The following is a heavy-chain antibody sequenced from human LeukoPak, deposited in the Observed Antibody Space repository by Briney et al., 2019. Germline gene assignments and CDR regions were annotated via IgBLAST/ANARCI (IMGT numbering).Heavy chain of an antibody. CDR1: GFTFSSYG. CDR3: ERDFRSADY. CDR2: ICPDGTVT. V-gene: IGHV3-74*01. Sequence: GGSLRLSCAASGFTFSSYGMHWVRQAPGKGPMWVSRICPDGTVTNYADSVKARFSISRDNARNTVYLQMNSLRAEDTAVYYCERDFRSADYWGQGTLVTVSS. J-gene: IGHJ4*02.